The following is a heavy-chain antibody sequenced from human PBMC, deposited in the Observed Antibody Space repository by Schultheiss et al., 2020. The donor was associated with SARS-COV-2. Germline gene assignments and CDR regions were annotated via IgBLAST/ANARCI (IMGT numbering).Heavy chain of an antibody. V-gene: IGHV3-64*04. CDR3: AKAVAALNWFDP. Sequence: GGSLRLSCAASGFTFSSYDMHWVRQAPGKGLEYVSAISSNGGSTYYADSVKGRFTISRDNSKNTLYLQMNSLRAEDTAVYYCAKAVAALNWFDPWGQGTLVTVSS. J-gene: IGHJ5*02. CDR1: GFTFSSYD. CDR2: ISSNGGST. D-gene: IGHD6-19*01.